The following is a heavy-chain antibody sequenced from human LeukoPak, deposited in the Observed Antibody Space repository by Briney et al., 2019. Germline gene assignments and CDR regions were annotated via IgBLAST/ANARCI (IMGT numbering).Heavy chain of an antibody. D-gene: IGHD2-2*01. Sequence: PGGSLRLSCSASGFTFSSYAMHWVRQAPGKGLEYVSAISSNGGSTYYADSVKGRSSISRDSSKNTLYLQMSSLRAEDTAVYYCVAGGERDCTSTSCPFDYWGQGTLVTVSS. V-gene: IGHV3-64D*06. J-gene: IGHJ4*02. CDR2: ISSNGGST. CDR3: VAGGERDCTSTSCPFDY. CDR1: GFTFSSYA.